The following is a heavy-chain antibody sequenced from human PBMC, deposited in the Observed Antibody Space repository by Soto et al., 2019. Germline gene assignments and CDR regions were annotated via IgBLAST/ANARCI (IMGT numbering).Heavy chain of an antibody. Sequence: EALSLPCSVSGASIRSDTYYWAWIRHAPGKGLEWIGAMYYTGNKNYNPSLESRVTMSVDTSKNQFSLKLSSVTPTDTAVYYCARRSSSSLGSLFDPWGRGILVTVSS. J-gene: IGHJ5*02. CDR1: GASIRSDTYY. D-gene: IGHD6-6*01. CDR3: ARRSSSSLGSLFDP. CDR2: MYYTGNK. V-gene: IGHV4-39*01.